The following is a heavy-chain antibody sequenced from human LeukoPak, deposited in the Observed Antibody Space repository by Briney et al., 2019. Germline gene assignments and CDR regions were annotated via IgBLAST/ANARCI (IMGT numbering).Heavy chain of an antibody. J-gene: IGHJ4*02. CDR1: GFTFTNAG. D-gene: IGHD5-18*01. CDR2: ISHDGTNK. CDR3: ASEDVDTGDF. Sequence: PGGSLRLSCAASGFTFTNAGIHWVRLAAGKGLEWVSFISHDGTNKYYSDSVDGRFTVSRLNSQNTVYPQMTDLRLDDTATYYCASEDVDTGDFWGQGTLVTVSS. V-gene: IGHV3-30*01.